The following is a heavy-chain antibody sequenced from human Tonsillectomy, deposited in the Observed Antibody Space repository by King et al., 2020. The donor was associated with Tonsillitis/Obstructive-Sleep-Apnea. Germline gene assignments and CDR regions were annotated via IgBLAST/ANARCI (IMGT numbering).Heavy chain of an antibody. V-gene: IGHV3-30*03. CDR1: GFTFSSYG. Sequence: VQLVESGGGVVQPGRSLRLSCAASGFTFSSYGMHWVRQAPGKGLEWVAGISYDGSNKYYADSVKGRFTISRDTSKNTLYLQMNSLRAEDTAVYYAHLSNYDFWSSYHSSYYYYGMDVWGQGTTVTVSS. J-gene: IGHJ6*02. CDR3: HLSNYDFWSSYHSSYYYYGMDV. D-gene: IGHD3-3*01. CDR2: ISYDGSNK.